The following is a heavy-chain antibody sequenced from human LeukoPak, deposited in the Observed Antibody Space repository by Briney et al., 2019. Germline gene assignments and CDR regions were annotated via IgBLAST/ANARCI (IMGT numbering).Heavy chain of an antibody. CDR2: IKSKTDGGTT. CDR1: GFTFSSYG. J-gene: IGHJ6*02. CDR3: AKPDYGGLYYYYGMDV. D-gene: IGHD4-23*01. Sequence: PGRSLRLSCAASGFTFSSYGMHWVRQAPGKGLEWVGRIKSKTDGGTTDYAAPVKGRFTISRDDSKNTLYLQMNSLRAEDTAAYYCAKPDYGGLYYYYGMDVWGQGTTVTVSS. V-gene: IGHV3-15*01.